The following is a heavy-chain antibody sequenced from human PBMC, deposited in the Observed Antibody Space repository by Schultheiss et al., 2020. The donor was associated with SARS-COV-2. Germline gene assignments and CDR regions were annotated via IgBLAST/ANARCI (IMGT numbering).Heavy chain of an antibody. CDR3: ANTRLWLVQPNARFDY. J-gene: IGHJ4*02. CDR2: INSDGSST. D-gene: IGHD6-19*01. V-gene: IGHV3-74*01. CDR1: GFTFSSYW. Sequence: GGSLRLSCAASGFTFSSYWMHWVRQAPGKGLVWVSRINSDGSSTSYADSVKGRFTISRDNAKNSLYLQMNSLRAEDTAVYYCANTRLWLVQPNARFDYWGQGTLVTVSS.